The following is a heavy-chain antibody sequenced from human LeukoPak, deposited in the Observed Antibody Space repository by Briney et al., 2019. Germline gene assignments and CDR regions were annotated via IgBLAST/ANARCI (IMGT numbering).Heavy chain of an antibody. Sequence: GGSLRLSCAASGFTFSSYGMHWVRQAPGKGLEWVAFIRYDGSNKYYADSVKGRFTISRDNSKNTLYLQMNSLRAEDTAVYYCAKDGVVGKRYYYYYMDVWGKGTTVTISS. CDR1: GFTFSSYG. J-gene: IGHJ6*03. CDR2: IRYDGSNK. D-gene: IGHD1-26*01. CDR3: AKDGVVGKRYYYYYMDV. V-gene: IGHV3-30*02.